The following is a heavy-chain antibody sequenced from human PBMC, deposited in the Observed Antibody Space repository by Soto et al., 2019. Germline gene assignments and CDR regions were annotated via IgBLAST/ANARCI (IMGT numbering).Heavy chain of an antibody. CDR2: ISAYNGNT. J-gene: IGHJ4*02. V-gene: IGHV1-18*04. CDR3: ARDHCSSIGCYTAVDY. CDR1: GYTFTSYG. D-gene: IGHD2-2*02. Sequence: QVQLVQSGAEVKKPGASVKVSCKASGYTFTSYGITWVRQAPGQGLEWMGWISAYNGNTNYAQKLQGRVTMTTDTSPTTAYMELRSLRSDDTAVYYCARDHCSSIGCYTAVDYWGQGTLVTVSS.